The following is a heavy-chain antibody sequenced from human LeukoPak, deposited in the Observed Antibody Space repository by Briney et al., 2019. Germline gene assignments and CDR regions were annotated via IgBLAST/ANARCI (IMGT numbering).Heavy chain of an antibody. CDR3: ASLEYSSSQGRDY. J-gene: IGHJ4*02. Sequence: PGGSLRLSCAASGFTFSSYWMHWVRQAPGKGLVWVSRINSDGNSTRYADSVKGRFTISRDNAKNTLYLQMNSLRAEDTAVYYCASLEYSSSQGRDYWGQGTLVTVSS. V-gene: IGHV3-74*01. D-gene: IGHD6-6*01. CDR2: INSDGNST. CDR1: GFTFSSYW.